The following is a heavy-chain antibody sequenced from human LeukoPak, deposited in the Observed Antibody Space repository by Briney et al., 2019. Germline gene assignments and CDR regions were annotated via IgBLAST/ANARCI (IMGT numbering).Heavy chain of an antibody. J-gene: IGHJ5*02. Sequence: SVKVSCKASGGTFSSYAISWVRQAPGQGLEWMGGIIPIFGTANYAQKFQGRVTITADESTSTAYMELSSLRSEDTAVYYCARDGKSEDYDFWSGSSLNWFDPWGQGTLVTVSS. CDR2: IIPIFGTA. V-gene: IGHV1-69*13. CDR1: GGTFSSYA. D-gene: IGHD3-3*01. CDR3: ARDGKSEDYDFWSGSSLNWFDP.